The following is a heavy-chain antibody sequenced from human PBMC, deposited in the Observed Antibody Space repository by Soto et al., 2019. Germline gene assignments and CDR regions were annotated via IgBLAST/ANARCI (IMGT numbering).Heavy chain of an antibody. V-gene: IGHV4-30-2*02. CDR3: AIVTHWLSSGQDD. D-gene: IGHD3-9*01. Sequence: TLSLTSAVSGGSISSGGYSWSWIRQPPGKGLEWIGYIYHSGSTYYNPSLKSRVTISVDTSKNQFSLKLSSVTAADTAVYYGAIVTHWLSSGQDDWGQRTPVTV. J-gene: IGHJ4*02. CDR2: IYHSGST. CDR1: GGSISSGGYS.